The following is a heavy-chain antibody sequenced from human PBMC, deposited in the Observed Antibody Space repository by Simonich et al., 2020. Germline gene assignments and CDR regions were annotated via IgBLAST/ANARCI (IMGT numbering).Heavy chain of an antibody. CDR1: GYTFTGYY. CDR2: INPNSGGT. J-gene: IGHJ6*03. Sequence: QVQLVQSGAEVKKPGASVKVSCKASGYTFTGYYMHWVRQAPGQGLEWMGWINPNSGGTNYAQKFQGRVTMTRDTSISTAYMGLSRLRSDDTAVYYCARDRAARYYYYYYMDVWGKGTTVTVSS. D-gene: IGHD6-6*01. CDR3: ARDRAARYYYYYYMDV. V-gene: IGHV1-2*02.